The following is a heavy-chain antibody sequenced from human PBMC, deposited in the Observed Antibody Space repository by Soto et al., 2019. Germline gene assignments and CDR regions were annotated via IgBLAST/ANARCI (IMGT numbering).Heavy chain of an antibody. D-gene: IGHD6-13*01. CDR2: ISSSSSYI. J-gene: IGHJ6*02. CDR3: ARDIQSSSWYEVYYYYGMDV. V-gene: IGHV3-21*01. Sequence: GGSLRLSCAASGFTFSSYSTNWVRQAPGKGLEWVSSISSSSSYIYYADSVKGRFTISRDNAKNSLYLQMNSLRAEDTAVYYCARDIQSSSWYEVYYYYGMDVWGQGTTVTVSS. CDR1: GFTFSSYS.